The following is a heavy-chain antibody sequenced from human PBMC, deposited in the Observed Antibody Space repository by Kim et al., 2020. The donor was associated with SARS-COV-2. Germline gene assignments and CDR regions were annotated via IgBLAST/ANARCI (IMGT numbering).Heavy chain of an antibody. CDR3: ARDGDYYGMDV. D-gene: IGHD3-16*01. J-gene: IGHJ6*02. V-gene: IGHV4-59*01. CDR2: T. Sequence: TNSHPSLKSRVTISVDTSKNQFSLKLSSVTAADTAVYYCARDGDYYGMDVWGQGTTVTVSS.